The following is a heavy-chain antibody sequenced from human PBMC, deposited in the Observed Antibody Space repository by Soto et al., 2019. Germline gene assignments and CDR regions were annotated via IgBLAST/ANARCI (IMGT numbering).Heavy chain of an antibody. CDR3: ARYYDTSGYRRPFDY. D-gene: IGHD3-22*01. V-gene: IGHV1-18*01. J-gene: IGHJ4*02. Sequence: QVQLVQSGAEVKKPGASVKVSCKASGYTFTSYDINWVRQTPGQGLEWMGWISAYSGNTNYAQKFQGRVNMTTDTATTTAYMELRSLRSDDTAVYYCARYYDTSGYRRPFDYWGQGTLVTVSS. CDR1: GYTFTSYD. CDR2: ISAYSGNT.